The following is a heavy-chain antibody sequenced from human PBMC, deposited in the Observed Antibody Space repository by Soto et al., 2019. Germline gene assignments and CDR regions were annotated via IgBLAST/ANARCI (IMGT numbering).Heavy chain of an antibody. CDR1: GGSISSYY. CDR2: MYYSGST. J-gene: IGHJ3*02. CDR3: ARGEEAVAGDDAFDI. V-gene: IGHV4-59*12. Sequence: SETLSLTCTVSGGSISSYYWSWIRQPPGKGLEWIGYMYYSGSTNYNPSLKSRVTISVDKSKNQFSLKLSSVTAADTAVYYCARGEEAVAGDDAFDIWGQGTMVTVSS. D-gene: IGHD6-19*01.